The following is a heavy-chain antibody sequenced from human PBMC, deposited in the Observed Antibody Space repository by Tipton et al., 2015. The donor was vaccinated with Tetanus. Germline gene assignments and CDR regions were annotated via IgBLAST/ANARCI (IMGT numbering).Heavy chain of an antibody. CDR2: ISSSSRYI. V-gene: IGHV3-21*04. J-gene: IGHJ6*04. Sequence: SLRLSCAASGFTLSRYTLNWVRQAPGKGLEWVSSISSSSRYIYYADSVKGRFTITRDNSKNTLSLQLNSLRAGDTAIYYCAKEALGVLNLWGNGTTVIVSS. CDR1: GFTLSRYT. CDR3: AKEALGVLNL. D-gene: IGHD3-16*01.